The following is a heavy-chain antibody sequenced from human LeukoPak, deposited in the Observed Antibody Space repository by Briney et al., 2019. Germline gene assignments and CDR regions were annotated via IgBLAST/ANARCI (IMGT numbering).Heavy chain of an antibody. J-gene: IGHJ6*03. CDR2: TYTSGST. V-gene: IGHV4-4*07. CDR3: ARIYDFWSGYYYMDV. Sequence: PSETLSLTCTVSGGSISSYYWSWIRQPAGKGLEWIGRTYTSGSTNYNPSLKSRVTMSVDTSKNQFSLKLSSVTAADTAVYYCARIYDFWSGYYYMDVWGKGTTVTVSS. D-gene: IGHD3-3*01. CDR1: GGSISSYY.